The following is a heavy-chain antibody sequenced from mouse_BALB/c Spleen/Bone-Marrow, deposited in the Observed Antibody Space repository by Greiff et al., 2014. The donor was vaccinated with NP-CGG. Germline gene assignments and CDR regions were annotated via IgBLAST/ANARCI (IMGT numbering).Heavy chain of an antibody. CDR3: AFITTVVEYYFDY. CDR1: GFNIKDTY. CDR2: IDPANGNS. D-gene: IGHD1-1*01. V-gene: IGHV14-3*02. Sequence: EVQLQQSGAELVKPGASVKLSCTASGFNIKDTYMHWVKQRPEQGLEWIGRIDPANGNSKYDPKFQGKATITADTSSNTAYLQLSSLTSEDTAVYYCAFITTVVEYYFDYWGQGTTLTVSS. J-gene: IGHJ2*01.